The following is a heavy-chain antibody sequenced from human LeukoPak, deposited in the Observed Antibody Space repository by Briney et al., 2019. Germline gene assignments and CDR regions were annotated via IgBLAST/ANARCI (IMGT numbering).Heavy chain of an antibody. D-gene: IGHD5-24*01. CDR2: ISSSSRYI. V-gene: IGHV3-21*01. CDR1: GFIFSSYS. CDR3: ARGSMAGNFDY. Sequence: PGGSLRLSCAASGFIFSSYSMNWVRQAPGKGREWVSSISSSSRYIYYADSVKARFTISRDNAKNSLYLQMNSLRAEDTAGYYCARGSMAGNFDYWGQGTLVTVSS. J-gene: IGHJ4*02.